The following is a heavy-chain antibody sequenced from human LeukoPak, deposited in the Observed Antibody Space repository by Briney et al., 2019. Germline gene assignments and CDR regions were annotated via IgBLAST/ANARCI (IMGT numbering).Heavy chain of an antibody. CDR2: ISGSGSTS. D-gene: IGHD3-10*01. V-gene: IGHV3-23*01. CDR3: AKDQRGYYQPIDY. Sequence: GGSLRLSCAASGLPFSSHAMRWVRQAPGRGLECVSAISGSGSTSYYADSVKGRFTISRDNSKNTLYLQMTSLRAEDTAVYCCAKDQRGYYQPIDYWGQGILVTVSS. J-gene: IGHJ4*02. CDR1: GLPFSSHA.